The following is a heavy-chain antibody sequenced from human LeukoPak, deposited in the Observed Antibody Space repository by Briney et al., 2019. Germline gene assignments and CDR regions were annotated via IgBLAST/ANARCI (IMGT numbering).Heavy chain of an antibody. CDR2: ISDYNGNT. Sequence: ASVKVSCKASGYTFSIYGISWMRQAPGQGLEWMGRISDYNGNTIYVQKFQGRVTMTTDTSTSTAYMELRSLRSDDTAVYYCARDRYSYGYWSDIWGQGTMVTVSS. V-gene: IGHV1-18*01. CDR3: ARDRYSYGYWSDI. J-gene: IGHJ3*02. CDR1: GYTFSIYG. D-gene: IGHD5-18*01.